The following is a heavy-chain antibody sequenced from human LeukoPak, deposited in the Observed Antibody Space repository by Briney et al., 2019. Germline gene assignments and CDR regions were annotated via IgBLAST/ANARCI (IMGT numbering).Heavy chain of an antibody. CDR2: MHPNNGDT. V-gene: IGHV1-8*03. CDR3: ARELIVLEPAARRYNYYMDV. CDR1: GYTFTSYN. D-gene: IGHD2-2*01. J-gene: IGHJ6*03. Sequence: GASVKVSCKASGYTFTSYNINSVRQAPGQGLEWMAGMHPNNGDTGYAQKFQDRVTVTSNTSISTAYMELRSLTSEDTAVYYCARELIVLEPAARRYNYYMDVWGIGTTVSVSS.